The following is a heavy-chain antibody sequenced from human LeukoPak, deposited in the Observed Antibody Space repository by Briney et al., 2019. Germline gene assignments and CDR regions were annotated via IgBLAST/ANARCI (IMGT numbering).Heavy chain of an antibody. D-gene: IGHD5-24*01. Sequence: GGSLRLSCAASGFTFSDYYMSWIRQAPGKGLEWVSYISSSGSTIYYADSVKGRFTISRDNAKNSLYLQMNSLRAEDTAVYYCAKDTRISGATIPSNPFDPWGQGTLVTVSS. CDR2: ISSSGSTI. V-gene: IGHV3-11*04. CDR1: GFTFSDYY. CDR3: AKDTRISGATIPSNPFDP. J-gene: IGHJ5*02.